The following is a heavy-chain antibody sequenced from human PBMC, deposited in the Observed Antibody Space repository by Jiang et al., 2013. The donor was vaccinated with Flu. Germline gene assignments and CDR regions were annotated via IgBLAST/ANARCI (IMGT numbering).Heavy chain of an antibody. CDR2: VYYSGTIYYRGTT. Sequence: SWSGLVKPSETLSLTCSVSGGSISSYYWNWIRRPPGKGLEWIGYVYYSGTIYYRGTTQYSPSLKSRVTMSVDTSESQFSLQLTSATAADTAIYYCARGWAVAEAAMDVWGKGTTVTVSS. D-gene: IGHD4-23*01. V-gene: IGHV4-59*01. J-gene: IGHJ6*04. CDR1: GGSISSYY. CDR3: ARGWAVAEAAMDV.